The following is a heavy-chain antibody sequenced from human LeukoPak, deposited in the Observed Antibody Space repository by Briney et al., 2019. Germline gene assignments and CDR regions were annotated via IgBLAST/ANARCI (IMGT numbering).Heavy chain of an antibody. Sequence: ASVKVSCKASGGTFSSYAISWVRQAPGQGLEWMGRIIPILGIANYAQKFQGRVTITADKSTSTAYMELSSLRSEDTAVYYCATGETPPSGVFDYWGQGTLVTISS. CDR2: IIPILGIA. V-gene: IGHV1-69*04. J-gene: IGHJ4*02. CDR1: GGTFSSYA. CDR3: ATGETPPSGVFDY.